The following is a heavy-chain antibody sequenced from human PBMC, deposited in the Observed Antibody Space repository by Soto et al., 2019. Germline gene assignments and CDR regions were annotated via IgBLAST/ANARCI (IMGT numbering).Heavy chain of an antibody. D-gene: IGHD3-10*01. V-gene: IGHV1-18*01. J-gene: IGHJ4*02. Sequence: QVQLVQSGAEVKKPGASVKVSCKTSGYTFTNFGLSWVRQAPGQGLEWMGWISAYNGNTNYAQNFQGRVTMTTDTSTRTAYMELRSLRSDDTTVYYCARAGTPIDYWGPGTLVTVSS. CDR1: GYTFTNFG. CDR3: ARAGTPIDY. CDR2: ISAYNGNT.